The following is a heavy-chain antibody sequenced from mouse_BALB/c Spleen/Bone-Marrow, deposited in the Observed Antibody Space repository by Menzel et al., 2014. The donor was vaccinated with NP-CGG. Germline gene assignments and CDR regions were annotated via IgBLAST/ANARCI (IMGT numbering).Heavy chain of an antibody. CDR1: GFTFSSYG. D-gene: IGHD2-1*01. CDR3: ARGNYGNYVDYFDY. J-gene: IGHJ2*01. V-gene: IGHV5-6-3*01. Sequence: EVQGVESGGGLVQPGGSLKLSCAASGFTFSSYGMSWVRQTPDKRLELVASINSNGGSTYYPDSVKGRFTISRDYAKNTLSLQMSSLKSEDTAMYYCARGNYGNYVDYFDYWGQGTTLTVSS. CDR2: INSNGGST.